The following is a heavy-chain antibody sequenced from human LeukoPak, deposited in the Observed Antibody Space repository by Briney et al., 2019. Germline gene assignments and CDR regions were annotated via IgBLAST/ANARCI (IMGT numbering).Heavy chain of an antibody. Sequence: SETLSLTCAVSGGSISSSSYYGCWLRPPRGKVLEWGGSIYCSSSTDYNPSIKSRVTIVVDTDNTLFSLMLSAVTAADTALYYCPRGHKIVVSITGGSYYFDYWGQGTLVTVSS. CDR3: PRGHKIVVSITGGSYYFDY. J-gene: IGHJ4*02. CDR1: GGSISSSSYY. D-gene: IGHD3-22*01. CDR2: IYCSSST. V-gene: IGHV4-39*01.